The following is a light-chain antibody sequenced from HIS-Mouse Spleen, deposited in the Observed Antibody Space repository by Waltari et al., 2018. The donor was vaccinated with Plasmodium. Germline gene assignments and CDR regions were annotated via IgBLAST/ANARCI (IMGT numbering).Light chain of an antibody. Sequence: DIQMTQSPSTLSASVGDSVTLTCRATQSITSCLAWYQQKPWKAPNLLIYKASSLESGVPSRFSGSGSATEFTLTISSLQPDDFASSYSPLSTCYSYPFCHVTKVEIK. CDR2: KAS. CDR3: PLSTCYSYP. J-gene: IGKJ1*01. V-gene: IGKV1-5*03. CDR1: QSITSC.